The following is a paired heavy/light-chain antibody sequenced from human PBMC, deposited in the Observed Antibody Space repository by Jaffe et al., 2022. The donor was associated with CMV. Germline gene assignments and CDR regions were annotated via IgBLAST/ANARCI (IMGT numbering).Heavy chain of an antibody. CDR3: VCGRSYGFGSSAFYYGLGD. J-gene: IGHJ6*02. V-gene: IGHV4-39*05. CDR2: GFYSGTT. CDR1: GGSVRSPDHH. D-gene: IGHD5-18*01. Sequence: QLYLQESGPGLVRPSETASLTCSVSGGSVRSPDHHWGWVRQSPQKGLEWIGSGFYSGTTYYHPSFRSRVSISVDTDTDRFSLKLYSVTAADTAVYYCVCGRSYGFGSSAFYYGLGDWGQGITVAVSS.
Light chain of an antibody. V-gene: IGKV3-15*01. CDR3: QHYTDWPRWT. Sequence: DIVMTQSPATLSASPGERVTLSCRASQSVSRSLAWYHQKPGQAPRLLIFGASTRASGVPARFSGSASGTEFTLTINSLQPEDFGLYFCQHYTDWPRWTFGRGTKV. J-gene: IGKJ1*01. CDR2: GAS. CDR1: QSVSRS.